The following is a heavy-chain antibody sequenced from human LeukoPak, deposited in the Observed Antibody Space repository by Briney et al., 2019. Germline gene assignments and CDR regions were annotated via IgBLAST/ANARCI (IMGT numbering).Heavy chain of an antibody. J-gene: IGHJ6*03. Sequence: ASETLSLTYTVSGGSISSYYWSWIRQPPGKGLEWIGYIYYSGSTNYNPSLKSRVTISVDTSKNQFSLKLSSVTAADTAVYYCAGETGTYYYYMDVWGKGTTVTVSS. CDR3: AGETGTYYYYMDV. CDR1: GGSISSYY. V-gene: IGHV4-59*12. D-gene: IGHD7-27*01. CDR2: IYYSGST.